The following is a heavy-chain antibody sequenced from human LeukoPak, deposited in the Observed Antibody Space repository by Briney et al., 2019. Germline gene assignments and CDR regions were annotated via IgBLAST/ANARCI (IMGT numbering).Heavy chain of an antibody. CDR1: GGSISSYY. D-gene: IGHD3-9*01. CDR3: ARAPELRYFDWYFDY. Sequence: SETLSLTCTVSGGSISSYYWSWIRQPPGKGLEWIGYIYYSGSTNYNPSLKSRVTISVDTSKNQFSLKLSSVTAADTAVYYCARAPELRYFDWYFDYWGQGTLVTVSS. J-gene: IGHJ4*02. CDR2: IYYSGST. V-gene: IGHV4-59*01.